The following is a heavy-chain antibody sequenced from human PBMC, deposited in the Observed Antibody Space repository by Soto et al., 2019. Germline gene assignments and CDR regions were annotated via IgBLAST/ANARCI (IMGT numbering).Heavy chain of an antibody. J-gene: IGHJ4*02. CDR2: INFNSANT. Sequence: SLRLSCSASVFKCDDYAMHWCRQAPGKGLEWVSGINFNSANTAYAESVKGRFTISRDNAKDSLYLQMNSLRAEDTAFYFCAKDLRTRWILGNFDSWGQGTLVTVSS. V-gene: IGHV3-9*01. CDR3: AKDLRTRWILGNFDS. D-gene: IGHD1-1*01. CDR1: VFKCDDYA.